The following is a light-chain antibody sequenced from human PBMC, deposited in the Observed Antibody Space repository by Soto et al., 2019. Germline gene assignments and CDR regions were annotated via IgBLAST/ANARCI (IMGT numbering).Light chain of an antibody. Sequence: NVLTQSPATLSLSPWERATLSCRASQSVSNYVAWYQQKPGQAPRLLIDDASSRATGIPARFSGSGSGTDFTLTISSLEPEDFAVYYCQQRSNWPRTFGQGTRLENK. CDR3: QQRSNWPRT. V-gene: IGKV3-11*01. J-gene: IGKJ5*01. CDR1: QSVSNY. CDR2: DAS.